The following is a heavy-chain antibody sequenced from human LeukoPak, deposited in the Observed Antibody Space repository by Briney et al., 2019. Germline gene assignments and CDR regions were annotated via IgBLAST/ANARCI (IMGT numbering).Heavy chain of an antibody. Sequence: SETLSLTCAVYGGSFSGYYWSWIRQPPGKGLEWIGEINHSGSTNYNPSLKSRVTISVDMSKNQFSLKLSSVTAADTAVYYCARGVPNYYGSGSNDYWGQGTLVTVSS. CDR2: INHSGST. CDR3: ARGVPNYYGSGSNDY. J-gene: IGHJ4*02. V-gene: IGHV4-34*01. CDR1: GGSFSGYY. D-gene: IGHD3-10*01.